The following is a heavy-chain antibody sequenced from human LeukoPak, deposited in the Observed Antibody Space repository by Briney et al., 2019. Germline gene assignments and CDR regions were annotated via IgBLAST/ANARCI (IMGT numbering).Heavy chain of an antibody. CDR1: GYTFTGYY. V-gene: IGHV1-2*02. CDR2: INPNSGCT. J-gene: IGHJ6*03. D-gene: IGHD3-3*01. Sequence: GASVKVSCKASGYTFTGYYMHWVRQAPGQGLEWMGWINPNSGCTNYVQKFQGRVTMTRDTSISTAYMELSRLRSDDTAVYYCARVPVAPYYDFWSGYSNYYYMDVWGKGTTVTVSS. CDR3: ARVPVAPYYDFWSGYSNYYYMDV.